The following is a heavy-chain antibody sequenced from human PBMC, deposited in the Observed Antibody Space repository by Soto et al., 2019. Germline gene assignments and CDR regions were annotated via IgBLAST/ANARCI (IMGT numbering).Heavy chain of an antibody. Sequence: PGGSLRLSCAASRFTFSTYAMNWVRQAPGKGLEWVSAISGSGGSTYYADSVKGRFTISRDNSKNTLYLQMDRLRAEDTAIYYCAGRLTTAASLDYWGQGTLVTVSS. CDR1: RFTFSTYA. D-gene: IGHD3-16*01. V-gene: IGHV3-23*01. CDR2: ISGSGGST. J-gene: IGHJ4*02. CDR3: AGRLTTAASLDY.